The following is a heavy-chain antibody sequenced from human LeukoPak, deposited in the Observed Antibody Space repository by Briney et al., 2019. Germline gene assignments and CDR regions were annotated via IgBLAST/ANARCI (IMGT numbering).Heavy chain of an antibody. Sequence: SETLSLTCTVSGGSISTYYWSWIRQPPGKGLEWIGYVYYSGNSNYNPSLKSRVTISVDTSKSQFSLKLSSVTAADTAVYYCAGLGASGNGYLSWFDPWGQGTLVTVSS. J-gene: IGHJ5*02. CDR3: AGLGASGNGYLSWFDP. D-gene: IGHD3-22*01. CDR2: VYYSGNS. CDR1: GGSISTYY. V-gene: IGHV4-59*01.